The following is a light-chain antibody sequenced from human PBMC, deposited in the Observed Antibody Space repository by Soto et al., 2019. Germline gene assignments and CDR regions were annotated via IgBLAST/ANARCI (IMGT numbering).Light chain of an antibody. CDR1: NSNIGRNI. Sequence: QSVLAQPPSASGTPGQRVTISCSGSNSNIGRNIVNWYQQLPGTAPKLLLYNNNQRPSGVPDRFSGSRSGTSASLAIRGPQSEDEADYYCAAWDDSLNSYVFGTGTKV. CDR2: NNN. CDR3: AAWDDSLNSYV. J-gene: IGLJ1*01. V-gene: IGLV1-44*01.